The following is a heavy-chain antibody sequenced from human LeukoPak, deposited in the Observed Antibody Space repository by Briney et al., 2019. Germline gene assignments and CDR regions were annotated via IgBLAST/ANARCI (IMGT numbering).Heavy chain of an antibody. CDR2: INHSGST. J-gene: IGHJ4*02. V-gene: IGHV4-34*01. CDR1: GGSFSGYY. CDR3: VRLVGGDIDY. D-gene: IGHD5-12*01. Sequence: SETLSLTCAVYGGSFSGYYWSWIRQPPGKGLEWIGEINHSGSTNYNPSLKSRVTISVDTSKNQFSLQLNSVTPEDTAVYFCVRLVGGDIDYWGQGTLVTVSS.